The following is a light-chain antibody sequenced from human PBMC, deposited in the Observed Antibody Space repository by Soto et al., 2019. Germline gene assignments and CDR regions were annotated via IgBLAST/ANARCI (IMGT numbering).Light chain of an antibody. CDR3: QQYNDEPWT. CDR1: QNIGNW. Sequence: DIQMTQSPSTLSASVGDRVTITCRASQNIGNWLAWYQQKPGKTPDLLIYDASSLESGVPLRFSGSGSGTEGTLTISSLQTDDSATYYCQQYNDEPWTFGQGTKVEIK. V-gene: IGKV1-5*01. CDR2: DAS. J-gene: IGKJ1*01.